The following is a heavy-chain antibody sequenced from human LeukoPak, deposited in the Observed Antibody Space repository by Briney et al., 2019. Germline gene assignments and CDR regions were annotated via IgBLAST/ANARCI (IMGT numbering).Heavy chain of an antibody. CDR1: GGSISSSSYY. J-gene: IGHJ4*02. D-gene: IGHD2-21*02. CDR2: IYYTGST. V-gene: IGHV4-39*01. Sequence: PSETLSLTCTVSGGSISSSSYYWGWIRQPPGKGLEWIGRIYYTGSTYYNPSLKSRVTISVDTSKNQFSLKLTSVTAADTAVYYCARHGSDWTFDYWGQGTLVTVSS. CDR3: ARHGSDWTFDY.